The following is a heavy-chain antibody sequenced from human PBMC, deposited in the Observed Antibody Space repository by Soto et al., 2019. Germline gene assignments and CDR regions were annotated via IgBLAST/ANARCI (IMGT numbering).Heavy chain of an antibody. Sequence: QVQLQESGPGLVKPSGTLSLTCAVSGGSISSSNWWSWVRQPPGKGLEWIGEIYHSGSTNYNPSLKSRVTISVDKSKDPFSLKLSSVTAADPAVYYCARVVGGYYYGMDVWGQGTTVTVSS. J-gene: IGHJ6*02. D-gene: IGHD2-2*01. CDR1: GGSISSSNW. V-gene: IGHV4-4*02. CDR2: IYHSGST. CDR3: ARVVGGYYYGMDV.